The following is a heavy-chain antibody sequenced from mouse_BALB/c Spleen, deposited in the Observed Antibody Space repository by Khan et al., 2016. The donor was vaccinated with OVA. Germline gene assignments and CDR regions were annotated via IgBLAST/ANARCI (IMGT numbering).Heavy chain of an antibody. CDR2: IFPGNSDT. CDR1: GYSFTSFW. J-gene: IGHJ3*01. Sequence: VQLKESGTVLARPGASVKMSCKASGYSFTSFWMHWVKQRPGQGLEWIGGIFPGNSDTSYNQKFKGKAKLTAVTSASTAYMELSSLTNEDSAVYYWTRVGYGSFAYWGQGTLVTVSA. V-gene: IGHV1-5*01. CDR3: TRVGYGSFAY. D-gene: IGHD1-2*01.